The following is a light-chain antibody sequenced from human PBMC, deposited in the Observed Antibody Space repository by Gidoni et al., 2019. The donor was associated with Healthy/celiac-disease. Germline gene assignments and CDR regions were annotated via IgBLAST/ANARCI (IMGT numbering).Light chain of an antibody. CDR1: SSNIGAGYD. J-gene: IGLJ2*01. Sequence: QSALTPPPPVSGAPGQRVTIACTGSSSNIGAGYDVHWYQQLPGTAAKLLLYGNSNRPSGVPDRFSGSKSGTSSSLAITGLQAEDEADYYCQSYDSSLSGHVVFGGGTKLTVL. V-gene: IGLV1-40*01. CDR3: QSYDSSLSGHVV. CDR2: GNS.